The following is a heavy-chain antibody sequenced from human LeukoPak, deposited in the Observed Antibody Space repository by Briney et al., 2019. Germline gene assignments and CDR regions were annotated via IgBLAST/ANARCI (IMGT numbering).Heavy chain of an antibody. CDR3: ARAKGIP. CDR1: GFTFSSYE. V-gene: IGHV3-48*03. CDR2: ISGTGATI. J-gene: IGHJ5*02. Sequence: GGSLRLSCAASGFTFSSYEMNWVRQAPGKGLEWVSYISGTGATIYYADSVKGRFTISRDNDKNSVYLQLNSLRPEDTAVYYCARAKGIPWGQGTLVTVSS. D-gene: IGHD3-10*01.